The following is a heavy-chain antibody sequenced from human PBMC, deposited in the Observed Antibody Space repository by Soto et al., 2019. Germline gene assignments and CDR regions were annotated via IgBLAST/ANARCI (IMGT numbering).Heavy chain of an antibody. V-gene: IGHV4-30-4*01. D-gene: IGHD2-8*01. CDR3: ARGMQEGFAP. CDR2: IYYNGII. Sequence: QVSLQESGPGLVKPSQTLSLSCTVSGDSITDGDYYWSWIRQPPGKDLEWIAYIYYNGIIHYNPSLKSRVTISLNPSKNQFSLTMTSVTDADTAVYFCARGMQEGFAPWGQGTLVTVSS. CDR1: GDSITDGDYY. J-gene: IGHJ5*02.